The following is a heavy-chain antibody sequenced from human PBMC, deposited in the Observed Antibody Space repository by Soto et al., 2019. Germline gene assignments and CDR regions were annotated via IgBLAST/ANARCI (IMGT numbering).Heavy chain of an antibody. D-gene: IGHD4-17*01. Sequence: TLSLTCTVSGGSISSHCWSRIRQPPGKGLEWIGYIYYSGSTNYNPSLKSRVTISIDTSKNQFSLKLNSVTAADTAVYYCARHTVTTVTTFDYWGQGTLVTAPQ. J-gene: IGHJ4*02. CDR2: IYYSGST. V-gene: IGHV4-59*08. CDR3: ARHTVTTVTTFDY. CDR1: GGSISSHC.